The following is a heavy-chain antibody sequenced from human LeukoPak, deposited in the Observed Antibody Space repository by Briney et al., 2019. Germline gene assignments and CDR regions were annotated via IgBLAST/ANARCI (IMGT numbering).Heavy chain of an antibody. J-gene: IGHJ4*02. D-gene: IGHD5-18*01. V-gene: IGHV6-1*01. CDR2: TYYRSKWYY. Sequence: SQTPSLTCAISGDSVSSNSAAWNWIGQSPSRGLEWLGRTYYRSKWYYDYAVSVKSRLTISPDTSKNQFSLQLKSVTPEDTAVYYCAHGYSYDYWGQGTLVTVSS. CDR1: GDSVSSNSAA. CDR3: AHGYSYDY.